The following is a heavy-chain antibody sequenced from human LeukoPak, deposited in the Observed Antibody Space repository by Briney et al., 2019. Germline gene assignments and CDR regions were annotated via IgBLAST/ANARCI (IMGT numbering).Heavy chain of an antibody. CDR2: IGGSSTSL. D-gene: IGHD2-2*01. V-gene: IGHV3-21*01. Sequence: PGGSLRLSCAASGFTFSTYAMNWVRQAPGEGLEWVSSIGGSSTSLYYADSLKGRFTISRDNAKNSLYLQMNSLRAEDTAVYYCAKARVSWNCSSTSCHYDAFDIWGQGTMVTVSS. CDR3: AKARVSWNCSSTSCHYDAFDI. CDR1: GFTFSTYA. J-gene: IGHJ3*02.